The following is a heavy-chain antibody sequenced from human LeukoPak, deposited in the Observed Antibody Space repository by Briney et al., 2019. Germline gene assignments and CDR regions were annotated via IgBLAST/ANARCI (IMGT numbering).Heavy chain of an antibody. J-gene: IGHJ3*02. D-gene: IGHD6-13*01. CDR2: ISSSGSTI. CDR3: ARDTSNIAAAGTGGAFGI. CDR1: GFTFSDYY. V-gene: IGHV3-11*01. Sequence: GGSLRLSCAASGFTFSDYYMSWIRQAPGKGLEWVSYISSSGSTIYYADSVKGRFTISRDNAKNSLYLQMNSLRAEDTAVYYCARDTSNIAAAGTGGAFGIWGQGTMVTVSS.